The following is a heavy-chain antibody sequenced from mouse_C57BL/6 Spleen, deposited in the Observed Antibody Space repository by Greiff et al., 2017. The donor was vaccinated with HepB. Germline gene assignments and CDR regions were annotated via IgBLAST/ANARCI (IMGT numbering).Heavy chain of an antibody. J-gene: IGHJ1*03. Sequence: EVKLVESEGGLVQPGSSMKLSCTAPGFNFSDYYMAWVRQVPEKGLEWVANINYDGSSTYYLDSLKSRFIISRDNAKNILYLQMSSLKSEDTATYYCARDRDSGYFDVWGTGTTVTVSS. V-gene: IGHV5-16*01. CDR3: ARDRDSGYFDV. D-gene: IGHD3-1*01. CDR1: GFNFSDYY. CDR2: INYDGSST.